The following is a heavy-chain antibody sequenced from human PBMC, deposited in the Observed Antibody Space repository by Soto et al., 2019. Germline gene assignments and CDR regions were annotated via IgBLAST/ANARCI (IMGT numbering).Heavy chain of an antibody. J-gene: IGHJ5*02. Sequence: PSETLSLTCAVSGAPITSYAWWTWVRQPPGKGLEWIGEIFHTGSTNYNPSLKSRVTISVDKSKNQFSLKLSSVTAADTAVYYCARVNTMIVVVILSNWFDPWGQGTLVTVSS. D-gene: IGHD3-22*01. CDR1: GAPITSYAW. V-gene: IGHV4-4*02. CDR2: IFHTGST. CDR3: ARVNTMIVVVILSNWFDP.